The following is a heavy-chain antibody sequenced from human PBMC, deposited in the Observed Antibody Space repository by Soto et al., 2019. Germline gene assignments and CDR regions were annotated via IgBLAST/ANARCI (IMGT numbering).Heavy chain of an antibody. CDR2: IWYDGSNK. CDR1: GFTFSSYG. CDR3: ASGLYSDFWSGYGY. D-gene: IGHD3-3*01. Sequence: QVQLVESGGGVVQPGRSLRLSCAASGFTFSSYGMHWVRQAPGKGLEWVAVIWYDGSNKYYADSVKGRFTISRDNSKNTLYLQMNSLRAEDTAVYYCASGLYSDFWSGYGYWGQGTLVTVSS. J-gene: IGHJ4*02. V-gene: IGHV3-33*01.